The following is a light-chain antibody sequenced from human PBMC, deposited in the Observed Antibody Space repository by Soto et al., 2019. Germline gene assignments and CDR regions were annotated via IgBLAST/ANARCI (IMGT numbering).Light chain of an antibody. CDR1: QSVSSY. Sequence: EIVLTQSQATLPLSPGERATLACRASQSVSSYLAWYQQKPGQAPRLLLYDASNRATGIPARFSGSGSGTDFTLTISSLEPEDFAVYYCQQRSNWPWTFGQGTKVEIK. CDR2: DAS. V-gene: IGKV3-11*01. J-gene: IGKJ1*01. CDR3: QQRSNWPWT.